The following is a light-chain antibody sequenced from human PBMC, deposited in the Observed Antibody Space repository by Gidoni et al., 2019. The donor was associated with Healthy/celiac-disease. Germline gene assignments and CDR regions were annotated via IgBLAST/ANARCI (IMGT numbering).Light chain of an antibody. Sequence: DIQMTQSPSTLSASVGDRVTITCRASQSISSWLAWYQQKPGKAPKLLIYKASSLESGVPSRFSGSGSGTEFTLTISSLQPDDFATYYCQQYNSWTWTFXXXTKVEIK. CDR3: QQYNSWTWT. J-gene: IGKJ1*01. CDR1: QSISSW. CDR2: KAS. V-gene: IGKV1-5*03.